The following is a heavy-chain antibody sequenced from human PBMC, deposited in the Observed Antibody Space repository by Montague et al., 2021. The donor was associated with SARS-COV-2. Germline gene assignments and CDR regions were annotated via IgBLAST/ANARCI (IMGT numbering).Heavy chain of an antibody. CDR2: IYYSGST. Sequence: SETLSLTCTVSGGSISSSSYYWGWIRQPPGKGLEWIGSIYYSGSTYYNSSLKSRVTISVDTSKNQFSLKLSSVTAADTAVYYCARSDLSVIVLVVYATRGGYFDLWGRGTLVTVSS. J-gene: IGHJ2*01. CDR3: ARSDLSVIVLVVYATRGGYFDL. CDR1: GGSISSSSYY. D-gene: IGHD2-8*02. V-gene: IGHV4-39*07.